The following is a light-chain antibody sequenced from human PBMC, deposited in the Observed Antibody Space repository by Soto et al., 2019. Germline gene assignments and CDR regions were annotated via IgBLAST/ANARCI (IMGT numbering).Light chain of an antibody. J-gene: IGKJ4*01. CDR3: QQYGSSPT. Sequence: EILFTQSPGTLSLSPGERATLSCRASQSVSSSYLAWYQPKPGKAPRLLIYGASSTATGIPDRLSGSGSGTDFTLPIRRLEPEDVAVYYCQQYGSSPTFGGGTKVDI. CDR1: QSVSSSY. V-gene: IGKV3-20*01. CDR2: GAS.